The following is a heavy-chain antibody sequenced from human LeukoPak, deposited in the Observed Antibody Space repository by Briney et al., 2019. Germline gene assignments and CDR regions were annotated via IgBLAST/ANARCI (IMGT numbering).Heavy chain of an antibody. V-gene: IGHV3-48*01. CDR1: GFTFSSYA. Sequence: PGGSLRLSCAASGFTFSSYAMNWVRQAPGKGLDWVAFVSSTGGTMYYADSVKGRFSISRDSAKNSLYLQMNSLRAEDTAVYYCARAVTTVTRGGLVFDYWGQGTLVTVSS. CDR2: VSSTGGTM. D-gene: IGHD4-17*01. J-gene: IGHJ4*02. CDR3: ARAVTTVTRGGLVFDY.